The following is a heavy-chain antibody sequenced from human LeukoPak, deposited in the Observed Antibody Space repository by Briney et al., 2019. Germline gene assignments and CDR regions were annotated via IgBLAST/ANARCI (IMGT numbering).Heavy chain of an antibody. CDR3: ARAASIAAAGTGNYYYMDV. J-gene: IGHJ6*03. V-gene: IGHV1-46*01. Sequence: ASVKVSCKASGYTFTSYYMHWVRQAPGQGLEWMGIINPSGGSTSYAQKFQGRVTMTRDTSTSTVYMELSSLRSEDTAVYYCARAASIAAAGTGNYYYMDVWGKGTTVTVSS. CDR1: GYTFTSYY. D-gene: IGHD6-13*01. CDR2: INPSGGST.